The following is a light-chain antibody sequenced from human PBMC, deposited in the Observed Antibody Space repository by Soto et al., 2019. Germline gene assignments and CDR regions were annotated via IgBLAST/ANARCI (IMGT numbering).Light chain of an antibody. CDR2: AAS. CDR3: QQSYSAPIT. V-gene: IGKV1-39*01. J-gene: IGKJ5*01. Sequence: DIQMTQSPSSLSASVGDRVIITCRASQSISNYLNWYQQKPGKAPKLLIFAASSLQSGVPSRFSGSGSGTNFTFTISSLQPEDFAAYYCQQSYSAPITFGQGTRLEIK. CDR1: QSISNY.